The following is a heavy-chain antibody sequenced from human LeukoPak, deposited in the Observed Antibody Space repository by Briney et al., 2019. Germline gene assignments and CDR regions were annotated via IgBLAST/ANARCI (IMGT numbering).Heavy chain of an antibody. V-gene: IGHV3-30*03. D-gene: IGHD2-8*01. CDR2: ISYDGSNK. CDR1: GFTFSSYG. CDR3: ARGSLINGVCGDY. J-gene: IGHJ4*02. Sequence: GGSLRLSCAASGFTFSSYGMSWVRQAPGKGLEWVAVISYDGSNKYYADSVKGRFTISRDNSKNTLYLQMNSLRAEDTAVYYCARGSLINGVCGDYWGQGTLVTVSS.